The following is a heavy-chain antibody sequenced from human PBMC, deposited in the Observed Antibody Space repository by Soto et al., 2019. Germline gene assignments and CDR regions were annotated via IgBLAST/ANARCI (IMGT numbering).Heavy chain of an antibody. V-gene: IGHV4-39*07. J-gene: IGHJ3*02. D-gene: IGHD3-9*01. CDR3: ARGRRNYDILTGSPARAFDI. Sequence: PSETLSLTCTVSGGSVSSGSYYWSWIRQPPGKGLEWIGEINHSGSTNYNPSLKSRVTISVDTSKNQFSLKLSSVTAADTAVYYCARGRRNYDILTGSPARAFDIWGQGTMVTVSS. CDR2: INHSGST. CDR1: GGSVSSGSYY.